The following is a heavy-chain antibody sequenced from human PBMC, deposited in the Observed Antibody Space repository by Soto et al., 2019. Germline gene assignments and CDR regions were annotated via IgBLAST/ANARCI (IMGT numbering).Heavy chain of an antibody. CDR2: IFHSGTT. J-gene: IGHJ4*02. V-gene: IGHV4-59*01. CDR3: ARGGNRYSSTSYGVGGFVY. D-gene: IGHD6-13*01. CDR1: GASISSSY. Sequence: SETLSLTCTVSGASISSSYWSWIRQPLGRGLEWIGYIFHSGTTNYIPSLKSRVTISVDTSKNHFSLNLTSLTTADPARYLWARGGNRYSSTSYGVGGFVYVGQGVLVTVST.